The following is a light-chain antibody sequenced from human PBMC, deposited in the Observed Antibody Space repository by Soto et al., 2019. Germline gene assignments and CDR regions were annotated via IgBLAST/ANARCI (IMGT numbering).Light chain of an antibody. CDR1: SRDVGGYNY. CDR3: SSYISSSTFVV. Sequence: QSVLTQPASVSWSPGQSITISCTGTSRDVGGYNYVSWHQQHPGKAPKVIITEVSNRPSGVSNRFSGSKSGNTASLTISGLQAEDEADYYCSSYISSSTFVVFGGGTQLTVL. V-gene: IGLV2-14*01. CDR2: EVS. J-gene: IGLJ2*01.